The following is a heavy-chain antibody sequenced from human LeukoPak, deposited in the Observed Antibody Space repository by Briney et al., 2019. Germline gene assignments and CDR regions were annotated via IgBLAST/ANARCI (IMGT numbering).Heavy chain of an antibody. CDR2: INPNSGGT. CDR1: GYTFTGYY. J-gene: IGHJ4*02. V-gene: IGHV1-2*02. D-gene: IGHD3-22*01. Sequence: ASVKVSCKASGYTFTGYYMHWVRQAPGQGLEWMGWINPNSGGTNYAQKFQGRVTMTRDTSISTAYMELSRLRSDDTAVYYCASIDSSGYYYGYYFDYWGQGTLDTVSS. CDR3: ASIDSSGYYYGYYFDY.